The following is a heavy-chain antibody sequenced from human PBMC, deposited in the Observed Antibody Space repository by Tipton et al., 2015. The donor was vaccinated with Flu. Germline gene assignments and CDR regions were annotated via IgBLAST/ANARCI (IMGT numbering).Heavy chain of an antibody. CDR1: GGSIGSNY. D-gene: IGHD6-13*01. CDR2: LYHGGRT. J-gene: IGHJ4*02. Sequence: GLVKPSETLSLNCTVSGGSIGSNYWIWIRQPPGKGLEFIAYLYHGGRTKYNPSLTSRVTISGDASNNQVSLRVTSATAADTAVYYCARAIEARPPDYWGQGTLVTVSS. V-gene: IGHV4-59*08. CDR3: ARAIEARPPDY.